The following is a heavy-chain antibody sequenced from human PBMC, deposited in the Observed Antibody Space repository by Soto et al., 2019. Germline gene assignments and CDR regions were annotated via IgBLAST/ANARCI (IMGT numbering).Heavy chain of an antibody. D-gene: IGHD3-10*02. CDR3: DRVHHYVYGVDV. V-gene: IGHV3-74*01. Sequence: GGSLRLSCAASGLTFSGYWMHWVRQAPGKGLVWVSRINSDGSSTNYADYVEGRFTISRDNAKNTLYLQMNSLRAEDTALYYCDRVHHYVYGVDVRGQGTTVTGSS. CDR1: GLTFSGYW. J-gene: IGHJ6*02. CDR2: INSDGSST.